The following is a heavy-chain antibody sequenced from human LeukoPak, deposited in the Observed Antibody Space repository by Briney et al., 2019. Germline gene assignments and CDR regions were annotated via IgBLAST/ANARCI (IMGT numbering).Heavy chain of an antibody. J-gene: IGHJ4*02. V-gene: IGHV3-48*01. Sequence: GGSLRLSCAASGFTFSRYSMNWVRQAPGKGLEWVSYISSGSSTIYYADSVKGRFTISRDNAKNSLFLQMNSLRAEDTAVYYCARDSGLCSSSWDYWGQGTLVTVSS. CDR3: ARDSGLCSSSWDY. CDR1: GFTFSRYS. CDR2: ISSGSSTI. D-gene: IGHD6-13*01.